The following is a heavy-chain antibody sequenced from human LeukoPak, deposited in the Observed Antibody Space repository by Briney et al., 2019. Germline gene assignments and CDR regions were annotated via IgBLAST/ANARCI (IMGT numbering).Heavy chain of an antibody. V-gene: IGHV1-69*05. D-gene: IGHD2-2*01. Sequence: SVKVSCKASGGTFSSYAISWVRQAPGQGLEWMGRIIPIFGTANYAQKFQGRVTITTDESTSTAYMELRSLRSDDTAVYYCARDAGRYCSSTSCYPDYWGQGTLVTVSS. J-gene: IGHJ4*02. CDR3: ARDAGRYCSSTSCYPDY. CDR2: IIPIFGTA. CDR1: GGTFSSYA.